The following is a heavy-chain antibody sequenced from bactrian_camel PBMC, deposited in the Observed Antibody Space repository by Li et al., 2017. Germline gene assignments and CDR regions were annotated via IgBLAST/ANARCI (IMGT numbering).Heavy chain of an antibody. D-gene: IGHD4*01. Sequence: QVQLVESGGGLVQPGGSLRLSCTITGLAFDDADMGWYRQIPDKECELVSRINSDGSTYYADSVKGRFTISRDNAKNTLYLQMNSLKPEDTGMYYCASGPPTGTLATMLRKPQLWLNWGQGTQVTVS. CDR2: INSDGST. CDR1: GLAFDDAD. V-gene: IGHV3S55*01. CDR3: ASGPPTGTLATMLRKPQLWLN. J-gene: IGHJ4*01.